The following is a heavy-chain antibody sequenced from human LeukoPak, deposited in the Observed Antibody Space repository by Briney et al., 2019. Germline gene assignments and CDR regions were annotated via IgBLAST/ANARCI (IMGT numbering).Heavy chain of an antibody. CDR1: GGSITSTNW. J-gene: IGHJ6*02. CDR3: ARLGALKLVGPDYYYYGLDV. V-gene: IGHV4-4*02. D-gene: IGHD1-26*01. CDR2: VSLSGLT. Sequence: PSETLSLTCGVSGGSITSTNWWSWVRQPPGQGLERIGEVSLSGLTNYNPSLSSRVIMALDTSKNHLSLHLTSVTAADTAVYYCARLGALKLVGPDYYYYGLDVWGQATTVTVSS.